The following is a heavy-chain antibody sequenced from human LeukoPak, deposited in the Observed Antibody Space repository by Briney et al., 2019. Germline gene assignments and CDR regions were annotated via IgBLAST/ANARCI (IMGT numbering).Heavy chain of an antibody. Sequence: GGSLRLSCTTSGFSFANYAMSWVRQAPGKGLEWVGYIRGKVYGGTIDYAASVKGRFTISRDDSKNIAYLQMDGLKTEGTAVYFCTRAQIPAAIFGHHYYYMDIWGKGTTVTVSS. D-gene: IGHD2-2*01. CDR3: TRAQIPAAIFGHHYYYMDI. CDR2: IRGKVYGGTI. V-gene: IGHV3-49*04. CDR1: GFSFANYA. J-gene: IGHJ6*03.